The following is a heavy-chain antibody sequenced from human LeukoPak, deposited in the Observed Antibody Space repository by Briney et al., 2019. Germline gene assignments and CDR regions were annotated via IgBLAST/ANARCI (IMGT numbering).Heavy chain of an antibody. J-gene: IGHJ4*02. CDR2: ISSSSSSYI. CDR1: GFTLSSYS. D-gene: IGHD6-13*01. Sequence: GGSLRLSCAASGFTLSSYSMNWVRQAPGKGLDWVSSISSSSSSYIYYADFVKGRFTISRDNAKNSLYLQMNSLRTEDTALYYCAKAFFSVSSSCFDYWGQGTLVTVSS. V-gene: IGHV3-21*04. CDR3: AKAFFSVSSSCFDY.